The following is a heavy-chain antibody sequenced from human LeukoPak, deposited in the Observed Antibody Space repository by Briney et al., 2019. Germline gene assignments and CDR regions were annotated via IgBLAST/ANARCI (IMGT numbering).Heavy chain of an antibody. CDR1: GFTFSSYA. CDR3: AREGAAAGTFDY. CDR2: ISYDGSNK. Sequence: GRSLRLSCAASGFTFSSYAMHWVRQAPGKGLXXXXVISYDGSNKYYADSVKGRFTISRDNSKNTLYLQMNSLRAEDTAVYYCAREGAAAGTFDYWGQGTLVTVSS. V-gene: IGHV3-30-3*01. J-gene: IGHJ4*02. D-gene: IGHD6-13*01.